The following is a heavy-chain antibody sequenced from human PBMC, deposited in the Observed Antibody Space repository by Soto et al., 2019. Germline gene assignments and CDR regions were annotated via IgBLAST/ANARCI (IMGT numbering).Heavy chain of an antibody. CDR3: ASGRGYYYYFDY. CDR2: IIPIFGTA. D-gene: IGHD3-22*01. Sequence: SVKFSCKASGGTFSSYAISWVRQAPGQGLEWMGGIIPIFGTANYAQKFQGRVTITADESTSTAYMELSSLRSEDTAVYYCASGRGYYYYFDYWGQGTLVTVSS. J-gene: IGHJ4*02. CDR1: GGTFSSYA. V-gene: IGHV1-69*13.